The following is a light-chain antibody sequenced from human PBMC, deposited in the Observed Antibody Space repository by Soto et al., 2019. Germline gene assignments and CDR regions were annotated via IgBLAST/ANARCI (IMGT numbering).Light chain of an antibody. CDR3: CSFASSEYYL. CDR2: DVT. CDR1: SSDVGGYNY. Sequence: QSVLTQPRSVSGSPGQSVTISCTGTSSDVGGYNYVSWFQQHPGRAPKLIIYDVTKRPSGVPDRFSDSKSGDTASLTISGLQAEDDADYYCCSFASSEYYLFGTGTKVTV. J-gene: IGLJ1*01. V-gene: IGLV2-11*01.